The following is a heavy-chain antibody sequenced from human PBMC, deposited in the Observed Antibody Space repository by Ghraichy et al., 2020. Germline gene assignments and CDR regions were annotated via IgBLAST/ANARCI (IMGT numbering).Heavy chain of an antibody. Sequence: GGSLRLSCAASGFTFSSYAMHWVRQAPGKGLEWVAVISYDGSNKYYADSVKGRFTISRDNSKNTLYLQMNSLRAEDTAVYYCAREEGGSYGDPNWFDPWGQGTLVTVSS. D-gene: IGHD4-17*01. V-gene: IGHV3-30-3*01. CDR3: AREEGGSYGDPNWFDP. J-gene: IGHJ5*02. CDR1: GFTFSSYA. CDR2: ISYDGSNK.